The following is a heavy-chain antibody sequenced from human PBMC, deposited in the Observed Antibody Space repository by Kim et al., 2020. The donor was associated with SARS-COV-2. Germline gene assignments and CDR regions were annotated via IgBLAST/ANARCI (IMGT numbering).Heavy chain of an antibody. CDR1: GGSISSSSYY. CDR2: IYYSGST. V-gene: IGHV4-39*01. J-gene: IGHJ3*02. CDR3: ARSTYSSGWYATEPRDAFDI. D-gene: IGHD6-19*01. Sequence: SETLSLTCTVSGGSISSSSYYWGWIRQPPGKGLEWIGSIYYSGSTYYNPSLKRRVTISVDTYKNQFSLKLSSVTAADTAVYYCARSTYSSGWYATEPRDAFDIWGQGTMVTVSS.